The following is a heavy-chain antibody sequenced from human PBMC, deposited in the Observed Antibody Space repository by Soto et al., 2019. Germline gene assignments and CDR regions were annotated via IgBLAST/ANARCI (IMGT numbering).Heavy chain of an antibody. CDR2: IYSGGST. Sequence: GGSLRLSCAASGFTVSSNYMSWVRQAPGKGLEWVSVIYSGGSTYYADSVKGRFTISRDNSKNTLYLQMNSLRAEDTAVYYCARVDYSNYYYYYYGMDVWGQGTTVTVSS. CDR1: GFTVSSNY. J-gene: IGHJ6*02. V-gene: IGHV3-53*01. CDR3: ARVDYSNYYYYYYGMDV. D-gene: IGHD4-4*01.